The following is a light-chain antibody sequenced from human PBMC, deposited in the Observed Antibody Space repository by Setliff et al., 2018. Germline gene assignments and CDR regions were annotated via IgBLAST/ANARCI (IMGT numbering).Light chain of an antibody. V-gene: IGLV2-8*01. CDR3: ASWDVSLKGHV. CDR2: DVT. J-gene: IGLJ1*01. CDR1: SNDVWGHNY. Sequence: QSVLTQPPSASGSPGQSVTISCTGTSNDVWGHNYVSWYQQHPGKAPQLIIYDVTKRPSGVPDRFSGSKSGNTASLTVSGLQAEDEADYYCASWDVSLKGHVFGTGTKVTVL.